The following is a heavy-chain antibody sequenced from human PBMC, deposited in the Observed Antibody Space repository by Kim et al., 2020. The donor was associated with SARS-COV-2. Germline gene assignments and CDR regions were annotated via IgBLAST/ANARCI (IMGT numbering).Heavy chain of an antibody. J-gene: IGHJ5*02. D-gene: IGHD4-17*01. CDR3: AKASEYGDGGWCDP. Sequence: VDSVKGRFTISMDNDKNCLYLKMNSLRAEDTALYYCAKASEYGDGGWCDPWGQGTLVTVSS. V-gene: IGHV3-9*01.